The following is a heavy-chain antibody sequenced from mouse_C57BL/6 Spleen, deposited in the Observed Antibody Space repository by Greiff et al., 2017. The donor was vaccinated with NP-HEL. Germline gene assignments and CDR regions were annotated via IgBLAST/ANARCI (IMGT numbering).Heavy chain of an antibody. CDR3: ARGDYGSSYDYAMDY. D-gene: IGHD1-1*01. CDR2: IYPGSGNT. CDR1: GYTFTDYY. V-gene: IGHV1-76*01. J-gene: IGHJ4*01. Sequence: VQLQQSGAELERPGASVKLSCKASGYTFTDYYINWVKQRPGQGLEWIARIYPGSGNTYYNEKFKGKATLTAEKSSSTAYMQLSSLTSEDSAVYFCARGDYGSSYDYAMDYWGQGTSVTVSS.